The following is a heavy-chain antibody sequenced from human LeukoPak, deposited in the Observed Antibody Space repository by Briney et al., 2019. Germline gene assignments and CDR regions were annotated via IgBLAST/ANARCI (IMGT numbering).Heavy chain of an antibody. D-gene: IGHD2-2*01. J-gene: IGHJ6*02. CDR2: ISGSGGST. V-gene: IGHV3-23*01. CDR1: GFTFSSYA. Sequence: PGGSLRLSCAASGFTFSSYAMSWVRQAPGKGLEWVSTISGSGGSTYYADSVKGRFTISRDNSKNTLYLQMNSLRAEDTAVYYCAKEGVGYYYYGMDVWGQGTTVTVSS. CDR3: AKEGVGYYYYGMDV.